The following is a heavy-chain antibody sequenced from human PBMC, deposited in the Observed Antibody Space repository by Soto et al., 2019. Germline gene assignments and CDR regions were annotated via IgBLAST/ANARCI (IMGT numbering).Heavy chain of an antibody. J-gene: IGHJ5*02. CDR3: GKDAGVPPDPPLCSWFDP. CDR2: ISYDGSHK. D-gene: IGHD2-15*01. V-gene: IGHV3-30*18. CDR1: GFTFSNYG. Sequence: QVQLVESGGGVVQPGRSLRLSCAASGFTFSNYGFHWVRQAPGKGLEWVAVISYDGSHKYYTDSVRGRFTISRDNSKNTVFLLMDHLRPDDAAVYYFGKDAGVPPDPPLCSWFDPGGLGTLVTVSS.